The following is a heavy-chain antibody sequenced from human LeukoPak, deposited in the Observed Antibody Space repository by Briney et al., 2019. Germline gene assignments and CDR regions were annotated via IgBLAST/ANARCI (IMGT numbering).Heavy chain of an antibody. CDR2: IRYDGSNK. J-gene: IGHJ5*02. CDR3: AKDFTVTPQNNWFDP. CDR1: GFTFSSYG. D-gene: IGHD4-17*01. Sequence: PGGSLRLSCAASGFTFSSYGMHWVRQAPGKGLEWVAFIRYDGSNKYYADSVKGRFTISRDNSKNTLYLQMNSVRAEDTAVYYCAKDFTVTPQNNWFDPWGQGTLVTVSS. V-gene: IGHV3-30*02.